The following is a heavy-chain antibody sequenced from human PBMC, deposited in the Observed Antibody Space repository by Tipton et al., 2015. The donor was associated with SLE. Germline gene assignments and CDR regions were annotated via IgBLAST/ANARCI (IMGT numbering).Heavy chain of an antibody. J-gene: IGHJ3*02. D-gene: IGHD5-24*01. V-gene: IGHV4-34*01. CDR3: ARKRNGMGI. CDR1: GGSFSGYY. CDR2: INHSGST. Sequence: LRLSCAVYGGSFSGYYWSWIRQPPGKGLEWIGEINHSGSTNYNPSLKSRVTISVDTSKNQFSLKLSSVTAADTAVYYCARKRNGMGIWGQGTMVTVSS.